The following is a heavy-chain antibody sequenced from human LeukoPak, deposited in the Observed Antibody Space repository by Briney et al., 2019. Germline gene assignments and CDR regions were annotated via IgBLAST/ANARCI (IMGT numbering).Heavy chain of an antibody. Sequence: PGGSLRLSCAASGFTFSNAWMSRVRHAPGKGLEWVGRIKSKTDGGTTDYAAPVKGRFTISRDDSKNTLYLQMNSLKTEDTAVYYCTTSEADVAHTIAVAGPTIDYWGQGTLVTVSS. D-gene: IGHD6-19*01. V-gene: IGHV3-15*01. CDR3: TTSEADVAHTIAVAGPTIDY. J-gene: IGHJ4*02. CDR2: IKSKTDGGTT. CDR1: GFTFSNAW.